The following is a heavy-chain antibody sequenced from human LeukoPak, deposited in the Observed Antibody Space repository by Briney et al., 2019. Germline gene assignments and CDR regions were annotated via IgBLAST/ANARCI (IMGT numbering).Heavy chain of an antibody. J-gene: IGHJ6*03. D-gene: IGHD2-2*02. V-gene: IGHV3-53*01. CDR2: IYSGGST. CDR3: ARDPLYGYMDV. Sequence: GGPLRLSCAASGFTVSSNYMSWVPQAPGKGLEWVSVIYSGGSTYYADSVKGRFTISRDNSKNTLYLQMNSLRAEDTAVYYCARDPLYGYMDVWGKGTTVSVSS. CDR1: GFTVSSNY.